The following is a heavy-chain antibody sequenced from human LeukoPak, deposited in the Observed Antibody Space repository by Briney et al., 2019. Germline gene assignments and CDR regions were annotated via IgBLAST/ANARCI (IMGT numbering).Heavy chain of an antibody. CDR1: GFTFDDYT. V-gene: IGHV3-21*01. D-gene: IGHD5-18*01. CDR3: ARRATTERGHSYGLDY. CDR2: ISTSNNYI. Sequence: GGSLRLSCAASGFTFDDYTMHWVRQAPGKGLEWVSSISTSNNYIYYADSVTGRFTISRDNAKDSLYLQMNSLRAEDTAVYYCARRATTERGHSYGLDYWGQGTLVTVSS. J-gene: IGHJ4*02.